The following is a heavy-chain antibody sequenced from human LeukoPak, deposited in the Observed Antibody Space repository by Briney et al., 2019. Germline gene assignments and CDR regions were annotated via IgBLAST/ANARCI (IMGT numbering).Heavy chain of an antibody. J-gene: IGHJ4*02. D-gene: IGHD1-7*01. CDR2: IIDSGIST. V-gene: IGHV3-23*01. CDR3: AKGSRGNYDY. CDR1: GFTFNNYA. Sequence: PGGSLRLSCAASGFTFNNYAMTWVRQAPEKGLEWASSIIDSGISTYYGDSVKGRFTISRDNSKNTLYLQMNSLRAEDTAVYYCAKGSRGNYDYWGQGTLVTVSS.